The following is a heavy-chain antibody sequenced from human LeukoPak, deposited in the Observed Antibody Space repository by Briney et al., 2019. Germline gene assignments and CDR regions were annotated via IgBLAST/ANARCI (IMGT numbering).Heavy chain of an antibody. Sequence: GGSLRLSCVASAFTFSTYNMHWVRQAPGKGREWVSTISSSSSSYKYYADSVKGRFTISRDNAKNSLYLQMNSLRAEDTAVYYCARDMKAYDSSYGMDVWGQGTTVTVSS. CDR3: ARDMKAYDSSYGMDV. V-gene: IGHV3-21*01. J-gene: IGHJ6*02. CDR1: AFTFSTYN. CDR2: ISSSSSSYK. D-gene: IGHD3-22*01.